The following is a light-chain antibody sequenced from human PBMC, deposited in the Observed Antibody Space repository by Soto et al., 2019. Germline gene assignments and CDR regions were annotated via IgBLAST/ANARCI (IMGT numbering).Light chain of an antibody. Sequence: QLVLTQPPSVSGALGQRVTISCTGSSSNIGAGYDVHWYQQLPGTAPKLLIYGNSNRPSGVPDRFSGSKSGTSASLAITGLQAEDEADYYCQSYDSSLSRVFGGGTKVTVL. CDR2: GNS. CDR1: SSNIGAGYD. CDR3: QSYDSSLSRV. J-gene: IGLJ2*01. V-gene: IGLV1-40*01.